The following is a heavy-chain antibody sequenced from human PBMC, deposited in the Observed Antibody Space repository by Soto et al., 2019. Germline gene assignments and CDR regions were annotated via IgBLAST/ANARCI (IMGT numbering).Heavy chain of an antibody. CDR2: IYHIGST. CDR3: AKRYDFWSGRWYGLGV. CDR1: GASINSANC. Sequence: PAETLSLTCSVSGASINSANCLVLFRHPPGKGLEWIGEIYHIGSTTYNPSLKSRATISVDKSKNQFSLIVTSVTAADTAVYYCAKRYDFWSGRWYGLGVWGQGTTVTVSS. D-gene: IGHD3-3*01. V-gene: IGHV4-4*02. J-gene: IGHJ6*02.